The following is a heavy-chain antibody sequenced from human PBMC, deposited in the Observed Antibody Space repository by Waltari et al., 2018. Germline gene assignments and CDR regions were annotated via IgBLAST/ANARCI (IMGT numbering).Heavy chain of an antibody. CDR2: IYYSGST. CDR3: ASAETAMGFDY. D-gene: IGHD5-18*01. Sequence: QVQLQESGPGLVKPSETLSLTCTVSGGSISSYYWSWIRQPPGKGLEWIGYIYYSGSTNYNPSRKGRVTISVDTSKNQFSLKLSSVTAADTAVYYCASAETAMGFDYWGQGTLVTVSS. J-gene: IGHJ4*02. CDR1: GGSISSYY. V-gene: IGHV4-59*01.